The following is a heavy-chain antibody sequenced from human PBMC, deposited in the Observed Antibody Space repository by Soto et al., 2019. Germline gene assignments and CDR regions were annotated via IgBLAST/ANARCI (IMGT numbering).Heavy chain of an antibody. Sequence: EVQLVESGGDLVQPGGSLRLSCAASGFTFSNYWMHWVRQAPGKGLVWVSRINSDGSSTSYADSVKGRFTISRDNAKNTLSLQMNSLRADDTAVYYCARGGVGRYCSSSSCYTWVFDYWGQGTLVTVSS. D-gene: IGHD2-2*02. CDR3: ARGGVGRYCSSSSCYTWVFDY. V-gene: IGHV3-74*01. CDR1: GFTFSNYW. CDR2: INSDGSST. J-gene: IGHJ4*02.